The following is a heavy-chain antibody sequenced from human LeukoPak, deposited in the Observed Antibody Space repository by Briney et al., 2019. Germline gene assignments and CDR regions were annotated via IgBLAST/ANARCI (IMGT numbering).Heavy chain of an antibody. Sequence: ASVKVSCKASGYTFTNFDINWGRQAPGQGLEWMGWMNPVSGKAGSAQKFQGRVTLTRDTSINTAYMEVSSLTSDDTAFYYCARAPMGTAPLYWGQGTLVTVSS. J-gene: IGHJ4*02. CDR1: GYTFTNFD. CDR3: ARAPMGTAPLY. CDR2: MNPVSGKA. D-gene: IGHD5-18*01. V-gene: IGHV1-8*01.